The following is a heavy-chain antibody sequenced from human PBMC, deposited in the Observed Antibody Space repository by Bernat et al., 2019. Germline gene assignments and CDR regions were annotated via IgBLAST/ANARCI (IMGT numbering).Heavy chain of an antibody. D-gene: IGHD6-13*01. CDR2: IWYDGSNK. J-gene: IGHJ4*02. CDR3: ARGGSSWTTCGY. V-gene: IGHV3-33*01. CDR1: GFTFSSYG. Sequence: QVQLVESGGGVVQPGRSLRLSCAASGFTFSSYGMHWVRQAPGKGLEWVAVIWYDGSNKYYADSVKGRFTISRDNSKNTLYLQMNRLRAEDTAVYYCARGGSSWTTCGYWGQGTLVTVSS.